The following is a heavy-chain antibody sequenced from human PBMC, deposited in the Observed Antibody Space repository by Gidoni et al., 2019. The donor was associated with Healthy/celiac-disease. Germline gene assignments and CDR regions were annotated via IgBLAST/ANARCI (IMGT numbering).Heavy chain of an antibody. D-gene: IGHD3-16*01. V-gene: IGHV5-51*01. Sequence: DVQLVQSGAEVNKPGESLKISCKGSGYSFTRYWTGWVRQMPGNGLEWRGITYPGDSDTRYSTSFQGQVTISADKSISTAYLQWSSLKAADTAMYYCARHWHLGTQKAFDIWGQGTMVTVSS. CDR3: ARHWHLGTQKAFDI. CDR1: GYSFTRYW. J-gene: IGHJ3*02. CDR2: TYPGDSDT.